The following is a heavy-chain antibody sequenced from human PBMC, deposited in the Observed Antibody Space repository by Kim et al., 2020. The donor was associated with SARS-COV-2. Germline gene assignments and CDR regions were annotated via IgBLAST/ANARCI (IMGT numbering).Heavy chain of an antibody. Sequence: SETLSLTCTVSGGSISSYYWSWIRQPPGKGLEWIGYIYDSGSTNYNPSVKSRVTISVDTPKNQFSLKMTSVTAADTAVYYCARASGQQLWGPDAFDIWGQGTMVAVSS. J-gene: IGHJ3*02. CDR3: ARASGQQLWGPDAFDI. CDR2: IYDSGST. D-gene: IGHD6-13*01. V-gene: IGHV4-59*01. CDR1: GGSISSYY.